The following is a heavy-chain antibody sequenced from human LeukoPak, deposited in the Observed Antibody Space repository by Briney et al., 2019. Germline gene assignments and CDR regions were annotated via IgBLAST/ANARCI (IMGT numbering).Heavy chain of an antibody. D-gene: IGHD4-23*01. CDR2: IIPIFGTA. CDR3: ARGRGKLVPYWYFDL. Sequence: SVKVSCKASGGTFSSYAISWVRQAPGQGLEWMGGIIPIFGTANYAQKLQGRVTITTDESTSTAYMELSSLRSEDTAVYYCARGRGKLVPYWYFDLWGRGTLVTVSS. CDR1: GGTFSSYA. V-gene: IGHV1-69*05. J-gene: IGHJ2*01.